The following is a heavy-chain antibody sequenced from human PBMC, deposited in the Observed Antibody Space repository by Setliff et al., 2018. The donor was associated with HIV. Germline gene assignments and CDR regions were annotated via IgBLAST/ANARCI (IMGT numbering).Heavy chain of an antibody. CDR3: ARGGASSHWLGP. V-gene: IGHV4-59*02. J-gene: IGHJ5*02. CDR1: GASVTTHS. Sequence: SETLSFTCTVSGASVTTHSWSWIRQSPEKGLEWIAFILDTGSPNYSPSFKSRVTISVDTSMNQFSLKLTSVTAADTAIYYCARGGASSHWLGPWGKGILVTVSS. CDR2: ILDTGSP. D-gene: IGHD3-10*01.